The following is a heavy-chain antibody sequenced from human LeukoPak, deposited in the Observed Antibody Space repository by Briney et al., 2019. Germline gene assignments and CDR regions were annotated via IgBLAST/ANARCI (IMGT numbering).Heavy chain of an antibody. V-gene: IGHV3-30*18. D-gene: IGHD3-16*01. CDR3: AKDGGYGDYVTDV. J-gene: IGHJ6*04. Sequence: VISYDGINKYYADSVKGRFTISRDNSKNTLYLQMNSLRAEDTAVYYCAKDGGYGDYVTDVWGKGTTVTVSS. CDR2: ISYDGINK.